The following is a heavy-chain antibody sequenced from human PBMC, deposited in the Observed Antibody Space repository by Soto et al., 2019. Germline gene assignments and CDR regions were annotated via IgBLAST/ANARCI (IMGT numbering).Heavy chain of an antibody. D-gene: IGHD5-12*01. CDR1: GGAISSYY. CDR3: ARVPYRGYAFEY. Sequence: PSETLSLTCTVSGGAISSYYWSWIRQPPGKGLEWIGDIYYSGSTNYNPSLKSRVTISVDTSKNQFSLKLSSVTAADTAVYYCARVPYRGYAFEYWGQGTLLTVSS. V-gene: IGHV4-59*01. CDR2: IYYSGST. J-gene: IGHJ4*02.